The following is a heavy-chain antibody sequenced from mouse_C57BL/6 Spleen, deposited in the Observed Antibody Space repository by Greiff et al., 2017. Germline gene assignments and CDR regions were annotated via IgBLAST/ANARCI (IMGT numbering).Heavy chain of an antibody. D-gene: IGHD1-1*01. CDR2: IDPENGDT. CDR1: GFNIKDDY. V-gene: IGHV14-4*01. Sequence: EVNVVESGAELVRPGASVKLSCTASGFNIKDDYMHWVKQRPEQGLEWIGWIDPENGDTEYASKFQGKATITADTSSNTAYLQLSSLTSEDTAVYYGTTDYGSRSYFDYWGQGTTLTVSS. J-gene: IGHJ2*01. CDR3: TTDYGSRSYFDY.